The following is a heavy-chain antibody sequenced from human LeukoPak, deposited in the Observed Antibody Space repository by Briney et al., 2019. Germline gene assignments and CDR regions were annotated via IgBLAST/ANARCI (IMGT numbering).Heavy chain of an antibody. CDR2: ISSSSTYV. J-gene: IGHJ4*02. Sequence: PGGSLRLSCAASGFTFSSYSLNWVRQAPGKGLDWVSYISSSSTYVYYADSVKGRFTISRDNANNSLYLQMHNLRAEDTAVYYCAREPQTGDAPFDYWGQGTLVTVSS. D-gene: IGHD2-21*02. CDR3: AREPQTGDAPFDY. CDR1: GFTFSSYS. V-gene: IGHV3-21*01.